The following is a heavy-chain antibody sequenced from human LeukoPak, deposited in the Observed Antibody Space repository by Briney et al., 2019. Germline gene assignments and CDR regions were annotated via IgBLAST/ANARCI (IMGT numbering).Heavy chain of an antibody. CDR3: ARQGAVAGRYYYPMDV. V-gene: IGHV5-51*01. J-gene: IGHJ6*02. Sequence: GESLKISCKGSGYSFTNYWIGWVRQMPGKGLEWMGIIFPRDSDTTYSPSFQGQVTISADKSISTAFLQWSSLKASDTAMYYCARQGAVAGRYYYPMDVWGQGTTVTVPS. CDR2: IFPRDSDT. CDR1: GYSFTNYW. D-gene: IGHD6-13*01.